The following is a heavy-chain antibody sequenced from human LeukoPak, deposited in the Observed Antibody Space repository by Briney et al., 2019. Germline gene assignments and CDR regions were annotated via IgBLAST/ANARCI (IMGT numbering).Heavy chain of an antibody. CDR1: GLTFNNYA. CDR2: ISDNGGDT. V-gene: IGHV3-23*01. J-gene: IGHJ4*02. D-gene: IGHD1-1*01. Sequence: GGSLRPSCAAPGLTFNNYAMSWVRQAPGKGLEWVSAISDNGGDTKYADSVKGRFTISRDNSKNTLYLQMNSLRAEDTAIYYCGKDWKLDYWGQGTLVTVSS. CDR3: GKDWKLDY.